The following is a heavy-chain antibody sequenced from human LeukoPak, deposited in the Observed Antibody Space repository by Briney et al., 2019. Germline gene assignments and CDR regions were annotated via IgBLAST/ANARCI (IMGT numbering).Heavy chain of an antibody. D-gene: IGHD3-10*01. V-gene: IGHV4-39*07. CDR2: IYYSGTT. J-gene: IGHJ4*02. CDR3: ESGTQQQWSSF. Sequence: GSLRLSCAASGFTFSSYWMSWVRQPPGKGLEWIASIYYSGTTYYNPSLKSRVTISLDTSRNQFSLKLSSVTAADTAVYYCESGTQQQWSSFWGQGTLVTVSS. CDR1: GFTFSSYW.